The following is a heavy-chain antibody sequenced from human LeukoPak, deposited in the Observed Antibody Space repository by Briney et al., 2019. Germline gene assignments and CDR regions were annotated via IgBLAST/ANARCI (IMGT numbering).Heavy chain of an antibody. CDR2: ISFVGSDK. J-gene: IGHJ4*02. Sequence: GRSLRLSCAASGFTFSNYGMHWVRQAPGKGLDWVAVISFVGSDKRYPDSVKGRFSISRDNSKNTLDLQMNSLRVEDTGVYYCAKDLREYSSVGGLIDYWGQGILVTVSS. CDR1: GFTFSNYG. CDR3: AKDLREYSSVGGLIDY. V-gene: IGHV3-30*18. D-gene: IGHD5-18*01.